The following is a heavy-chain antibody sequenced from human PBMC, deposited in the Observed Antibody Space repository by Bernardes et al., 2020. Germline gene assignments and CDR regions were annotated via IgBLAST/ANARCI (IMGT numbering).Heavy chain of an antibody. V-gene: IGHV4-39*01. CDR2: IYYSGST. CDR1: GGSISSSSYY. J-gene: IGHJ4*02. Sequence: SETLSLTCTVSGGSISSSSYYWGWIRQPPGKGLEWIGSIYYSGSTYYNPSLKSRVTISVDTSKNQFSLKLSSVTAADTAVYYCARQNSWGSYSSPPPLDYWGQGTLVTVSS. D-gene: IGHD6-13*01. CDR3: ARQNSWGSYSSPPPLDY.